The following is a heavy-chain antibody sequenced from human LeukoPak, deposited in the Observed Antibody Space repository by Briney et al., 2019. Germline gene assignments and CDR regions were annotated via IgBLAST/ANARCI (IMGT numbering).Heavy chain of an antibody. CDR1: GYTFTSYD. V-gene: IGHV1-8*01. CDR2: MNPNSGNT. D-gene: IGHD4-17*01. CDR3: ARVSYGDYGYYYYMDV. J-gene: IGHJ6*03. Sequence: ASVKVSCKASGYTFTSYDINWVRQATGQGLEWMGWMNPNSGNTGYAQKFQGRVTMTRNTSISTAYMELSSLSSEDTAVYYCARVSYGDYGYYYYMDVWGKGTTVTISS.